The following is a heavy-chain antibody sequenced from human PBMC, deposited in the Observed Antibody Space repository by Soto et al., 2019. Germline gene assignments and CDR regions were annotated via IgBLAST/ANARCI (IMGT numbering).Heavy chain of an antibody. V-gene: IGHV3-30*03. CDR2: ISYDGSDK. CDR1: GFTFSNYS. J-gene: IGHJ4*02. Sequence: QVQLAESGGGVVQPRRSLRLSCAASGFTFSNYSMHWVRQAPGKGLEWVAVISYDGSDKYYEDSVKGRVTISRDNAQSTLSLQMNGVRPEDMAVYYCARASRITSNDSAFGYWGRVTVVTVSP. D-gene: IGHD3-10*01. CDR3: ARASRITSNDSAFGY.